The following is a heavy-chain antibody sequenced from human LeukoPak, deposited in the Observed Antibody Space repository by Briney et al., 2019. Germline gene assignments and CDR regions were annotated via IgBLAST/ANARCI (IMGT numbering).Heavy chain of an antibody. Sequence: GGSLRLSCAASGFTFSSYEMHWVRQAPGKGLEWVAYISCGGSNIYYADSVKGRFTISRDNSKNSLYLQMNSLRAEDTDVYYCARETASYDAFDIWGQGTMVTVSS. D-gene: IGHD2-2*01. J-gene: IGHJ3*02. CDR1: GFTFSSYE. CDR3: ARETASYDAFDI. V-gene: IGHV3-48*03. CDR2: ISCGGSNI.